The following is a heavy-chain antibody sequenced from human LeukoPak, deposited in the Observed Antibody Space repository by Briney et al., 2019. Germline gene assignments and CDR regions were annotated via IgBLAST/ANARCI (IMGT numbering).Heavy chain of an antibody. D-gene: IGHD6-19*01. CDR2: TIPMFGTP. CDR3: ARGRSIRGWDYFDY. CDR1: GGTFSSYA. V-gene: IGHV1-69*05. J-gene: IGHJ4*02. Sequence: SVKVSCKASGGTFSSYAISWVRQAPGQGLEWMGGTIPMFGTPNYAQKFQGRVTITTDESTSTAYMELSSLRSEDTAVYYCARGRSIRGWDYFDYWGQETLVTVSS.